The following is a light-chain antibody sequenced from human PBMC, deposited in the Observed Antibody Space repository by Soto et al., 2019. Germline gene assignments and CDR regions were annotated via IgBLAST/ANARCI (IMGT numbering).Light chain of an antibody. J-gene: IGKJ5*01. CDR2: VAS. CDR1: QNIIFY. Sequence: DIQMTQSPSSLSASVGDRVTITCRASQNIIFYLNWYQQKPGKAPQLLIYVASRLESGVPSRFSGSGSGTDFTLTISSLQPEDFATYYCQQSYNAPITFGQGTRLEIK. V-gene: IGKV1-39*01. CDR3: QQSYNAPIT.